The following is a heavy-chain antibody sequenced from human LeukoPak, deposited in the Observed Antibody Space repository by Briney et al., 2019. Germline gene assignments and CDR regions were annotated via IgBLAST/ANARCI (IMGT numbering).Heavy chain of an antibody. V-gene: IGHV3-23*01. Sequence: GGSLRLSCAASGFTFITYAMSWVRQAPGKGLEWVSGICGSGVGTYYADSVKGRFSIARDNSKNTLYLQMNSLRAEHTAVYFCAKQEGSYYFDYWGQGPLVTVSS. J-gene: IGHJ4*02. CDR1: GFTFITYA. D-gene: IGHD1-26*01. CDR3: AKQEGSYYFDY. CDR2: ICGSGVGT.